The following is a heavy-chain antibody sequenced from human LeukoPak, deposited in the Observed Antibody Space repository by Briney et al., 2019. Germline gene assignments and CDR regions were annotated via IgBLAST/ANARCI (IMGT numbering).Heavy chain of an antibody. Sequence: PGGSLRLSCAASGFTFSSYGMHWVRQAPGKGLEWVAVISYDGSNKYYADSVKGRFTISRDNSKNTLYLQMNSLRAEDTAVYYCAKDKPRMRADILTGYFDYWGKGTLVTVSS. CDR2: ISYDGSNK. D-gene: IGHD3-9*01. V-gene: IGHV3-30*18. CDR3: AKDKPRMRADILTGYFDY. CDR1: GFTFSSYG. J-gene: IGHJ4*02.